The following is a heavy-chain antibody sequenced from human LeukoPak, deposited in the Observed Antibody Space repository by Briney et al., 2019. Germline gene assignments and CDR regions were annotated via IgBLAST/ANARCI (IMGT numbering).Heavy chain of an antibody. CDR1: GGSISSSSYY. J-gene: IGHJ4*02. CDR3: VRPDCTSISCPIDY. Sequence: PSETLSLTCTVSGGSISSSSYYWGWIRQPPGKGLEWIGSISYSGNTYYNPSLKSRPTISADTSKNQFSLKLGSVTAADTAVYYCVRPDCTSISCPIDYWGQGTLVTVSS. V-gene: IGHV4-39*01. D-gene: IGHD2-2*01. CDR2: ISYSGNT.